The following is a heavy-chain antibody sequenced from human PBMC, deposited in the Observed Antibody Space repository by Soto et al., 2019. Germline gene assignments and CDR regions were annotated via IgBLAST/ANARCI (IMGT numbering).Heavy chain of an antibody. CDR3: ERVAFRRFLEWLAGGGMDV. D-gene: IGHD3-3*01. CDR1: GGTFSSYA. CDR2: ILPILGTA. Sequence: QVQLVQSGAEVKKPGSSVKVSCKASGGTFSSYAISWVRQAPGQGLEWMGGILPILGTANYAQKFQGSVTITADESTSAGYMELCRLRSEDPAVYYCERVAFRRFLEWLAGGGMDVWGQGTTVTVSS. J-gene: IGHJ6*02. V-gene: IGHV1-69*01.